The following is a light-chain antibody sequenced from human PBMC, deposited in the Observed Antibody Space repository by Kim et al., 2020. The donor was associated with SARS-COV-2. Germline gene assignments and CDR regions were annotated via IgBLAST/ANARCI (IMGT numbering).Light chain of an antibody. CDR3: AAWDDSLSGWV. CDR2: RNN. CDR1: SSNIGSNY. J-gene: IGLJ3*02. V-gene: IGLV1-47*01. Sequence: GQRVTISCSGSSSNIGSNYVYWYQQQPGTAPKLLIYRNNQRPSGVPDRFSGSKSGTSASLAISGLRSEDEADYYCAAWDDSLSGWVFGGGTQLTVL.